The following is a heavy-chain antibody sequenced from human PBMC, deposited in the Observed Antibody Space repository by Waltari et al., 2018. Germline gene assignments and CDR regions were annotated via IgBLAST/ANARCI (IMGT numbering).Heavy chain of an antibody. D-gene: IGHD3-10*01. V-gene: IGHV4-34*01. CDR1: GGSFSGYY. CDR2: INHSGST. Sequence: QVQLQQWGAGLLKTSEPLSLTCAVYGGSFSGYYWRWIRQPPGKGLEWIGEINHSGSTNYNPSLKSRVTISVDTSKNQFSLKLSSVTAADTAVYYCARGYYGSGSYFDYWGQGTLVTVSS. J-gene: IGHJ4*02. CDR3: ARGYYGSGSYFDY.